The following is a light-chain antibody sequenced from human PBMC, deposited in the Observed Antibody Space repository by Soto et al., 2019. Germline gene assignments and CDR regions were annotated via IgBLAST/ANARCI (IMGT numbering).Light chain of an antibody. Sequence: DIQMTQSPSTLSASVGDRVTITCRASQSVTTWLAWYLQKPGKAPNLLIYDASYLESGVPSRFSGSGSGTDFTLTISSLQPEDFATYYCQQGYSSPITFGQGTRLEI. CDR3: QQGYSSPIT. V-gene: IGKV1-5*01. J-gene: IGKJ5*01. CDR1: QSVTTW. CDR2: DAS.